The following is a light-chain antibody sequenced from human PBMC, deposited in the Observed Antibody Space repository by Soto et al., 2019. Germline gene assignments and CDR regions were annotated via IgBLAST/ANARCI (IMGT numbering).Light chain of an antibody. CDR3: FSYAGSSTYVV. Sequence: QSALTQPASVSGSPGQSITISCTGTSSDVGSYNLVSWYQQHPGKAPKLMIYEGSKRPSGVSNRFSGSKSGNTASLTISGLQVEDEADYYCFSYAGSSTYVVFGGGTKLTVL. CDR1: SSDVGSYNL. J-gene: IGLJ2*01. CDR2: EGS. V-gene: IGLV2-23*01.